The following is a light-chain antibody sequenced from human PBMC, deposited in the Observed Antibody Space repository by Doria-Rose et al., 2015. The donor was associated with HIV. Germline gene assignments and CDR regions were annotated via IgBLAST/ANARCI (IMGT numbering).Light chain of an antibody. CDR2: DGS. Sequence: TRSPGTLSLSPGERATLSCRASQSFSSTYLAWYQQKPGQAPSLLIYDGSTRATGIPDRFSASGSGTDSTLTINRLEPEDFALYYCHQYGTSWTFGQGTKVEI. J-gene: IGKJ1*01. CDR3: HQYGTSWT. V-gene: IGKV3-20*01. CDR1: QSFSSTY.